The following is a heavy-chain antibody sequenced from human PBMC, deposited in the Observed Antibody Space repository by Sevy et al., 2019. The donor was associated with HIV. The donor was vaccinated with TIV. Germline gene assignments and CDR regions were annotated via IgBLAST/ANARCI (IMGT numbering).Heavy chain of an antibody. CDR2: FKSKIHSGKT. CDR3: TRGSRSQSIFDY. J-gene: IGHJ4*02. D-gene: IGHD1-26*01. V-gene: IGHV3-49*04. CDR1: GFIFGDYG. Sequence: GGSLRLSCTASGFIFGDYGMSWVRQAPGKGLEWIAFFKSKIHSGKTENAEAGKGRFTNSSDDTKNIDYFQMSNLKTEETSVYYCTRGSRSQSIFDYWGQGTLVTVSS.